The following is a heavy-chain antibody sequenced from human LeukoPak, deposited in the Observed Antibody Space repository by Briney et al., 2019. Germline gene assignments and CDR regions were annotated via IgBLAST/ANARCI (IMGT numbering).Heavy chain of an antibody. D-gene: IGHD3-22*01. CDR2: INPSGGST. J-gene: IGHJ3*02. V-gene: IGHV1-46*01. CDR1: GYTFTGYY. CDR3: ARAGGATEYYYDSSGYWKGAFDI. Sequence: GASVKVSCKASGYTFTGYYMHWVRQAPGQGLEWMGIINPSGGSTSYAQKFQGRVTMTRDMSTSTVYMELSSLRSEDTAVYYCARAGGATEYYYDSSGYWKGAFDIWGQGTMVTVSS.